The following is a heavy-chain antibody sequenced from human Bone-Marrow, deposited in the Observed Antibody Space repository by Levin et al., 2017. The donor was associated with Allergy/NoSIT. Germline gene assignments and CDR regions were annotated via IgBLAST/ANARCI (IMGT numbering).Heavy chain of an antibody. CDR2: IKSKSNGGTT. CDR3: TTEGYGYGYHSFDV. Sequence: PGGSLRLSCAASGFTFTNAWMSWVRQAPGKGLEWVGRIKSKSNGGTTDYAVPAKGRFTISGDDSKDMLYLQMYSLKTEDTALYYCTTEGYGYGYHSFDVWGPGTMVTVSS. D-gene: IGHD5-18*01. CDR1: GFTFTNAW. V-gene: IGHV3-15*05. J-gene: IGHJ3*01.